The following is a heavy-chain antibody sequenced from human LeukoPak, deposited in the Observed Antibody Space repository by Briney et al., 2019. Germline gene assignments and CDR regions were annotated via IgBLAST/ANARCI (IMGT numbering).Heavy chain of an antibody. CDR2: ISSSSSYI. Sequence: GGSLRLSCAASGFTFSSYSMNWVRQAPGKGLEWVSSISSSSSYIYYADSVKGRFTISRDNAKDSLYLQMNSLRAEDTAVYYCARARYCSSTNCYEHDYWGQGTQVTVSS. J-gene: IGHJ4*02. D-gene: IGHD2-2*01. CDR1: GFTFSSYS. V-gene: IGHV3-21*01. CDR3: ARARYCSSTNCYEHDY.